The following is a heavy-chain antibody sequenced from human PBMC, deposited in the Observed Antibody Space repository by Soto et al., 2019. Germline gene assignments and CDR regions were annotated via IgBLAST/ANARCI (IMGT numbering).Heavy chain of an antibody. D-gene: IGHD6-19*01. V-gene: IGHV1-69*06. J-gene: IGHJ6*03. CDR2: IIPIFGTA. CDR3: AGDYVLAAVADLESYYCRAV. CDR1: GGTFSSYA. Sequence: QVQLVQSGAEVKKPGSSVKVSCKASGGTFSSYAISWVRQAPGQGLEWMGGIIPIFGTANYAQKFQGRVTTTADKSTSTAYMERGSFRSEGTAVCYCAGDYVLAAVADLESYYCRAVLVDGGTVTV.